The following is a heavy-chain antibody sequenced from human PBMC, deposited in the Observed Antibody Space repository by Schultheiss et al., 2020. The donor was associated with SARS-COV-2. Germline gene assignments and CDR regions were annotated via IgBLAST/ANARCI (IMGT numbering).Heavy chain of an antibody. Sequence: SETLSLTCTVSGGSISSYYLSWIRQPAGKGLEWIGRIYTSGSTNYNPSLKSRVTMSVDTSKNQFSLKLSSVTAADTAVYYCARVNYYDSSGYYDYWGQGTLVTVSS. D-gene: IGHD3-22*01. CDR3: ARVNYYDSSGYYDY. CDR2: IYTSGST. V-gene: IGHV4-4*07. J-gene: IGHJ4*02. CDR1: GGSISSYY.